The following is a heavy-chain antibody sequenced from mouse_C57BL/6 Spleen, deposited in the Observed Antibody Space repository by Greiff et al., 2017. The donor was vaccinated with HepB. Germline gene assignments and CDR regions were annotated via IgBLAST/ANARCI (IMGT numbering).Heavy chain of an antibody. D-gene: IGHD2-5*01. CDR2: ISDGGSYT. CDR3: ARDSNYSYYAMDY. V-gene: IGHV5-4*01. Sequence: EVQLVESGGGLVKPGGSLKLSCAASGFTFSSYAMSWVRQTPEKRLEWVATISDGGSYTYYPDNVKGRFTISRDNAKNNLYLQMSHLKSEDTAMYYCARDSNYSYYAMDYWGQGTSVTVSS. CDR1: GFTFSSYA. J-gene: IGHJ4*01.